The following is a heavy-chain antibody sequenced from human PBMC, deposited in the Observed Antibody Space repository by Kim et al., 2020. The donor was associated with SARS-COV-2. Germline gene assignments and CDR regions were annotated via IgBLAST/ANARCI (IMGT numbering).Heavy chain of an antibody. Sequence: ADSVRGRFTISRDNAKNTLYLQMNSLRVEDTAIYYCSRDLYGELLQYFDYWGQGTLVTVSS. CDR3: SRDLYGELLQYFDY. D-gene: IGHD3-10*02. J-gene: IGHJ4*02. V-gene: IGHV3-74*01.